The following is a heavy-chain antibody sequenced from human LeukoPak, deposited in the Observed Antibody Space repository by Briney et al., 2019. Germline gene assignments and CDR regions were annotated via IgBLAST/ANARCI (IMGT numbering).Heavy chain of an antibody. V-gene: IGHV5-51*01. CDR3: ARHSVPYYDFWSARGWFDP. D-gene: IGHD3-3*01. Sequence: PGESLKISCKGSGYSFTSYWIGWVRQMPGKGLEWMGIIYPGDSDTRYSPSFQGQVTISADKSISTAYLQWSSLKASDTAMYYCARHSVPYYDFWSARGWFDPWGQGPLVTVSS. J-gene: IGHJ5*02. CDR2: IYPGDSDT. CDR1: GYSFTSYW.